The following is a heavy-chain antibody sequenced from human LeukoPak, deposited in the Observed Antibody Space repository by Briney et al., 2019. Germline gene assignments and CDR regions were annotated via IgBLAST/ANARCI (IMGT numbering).Heavy chain of an antibody. D-gene: IGHD4-17*01. V-gene: IGHV4-59*01. Sequence: SETLSLTCTVSGGSISSYYWSWIRQPPGKGLEWIGYIYYSGSTNYNPSLKSRVTISVDTSKNQFSLKLSSVTAADTAVYYCARESLYGDYGIGTNWFDPWGQGTLVTVSS. J-gene: IGHJ5*02. CDR1: GGSISSYY. CDR2: IYYSGST. CDR3: ARESLYGDYGIGTNWFDP.